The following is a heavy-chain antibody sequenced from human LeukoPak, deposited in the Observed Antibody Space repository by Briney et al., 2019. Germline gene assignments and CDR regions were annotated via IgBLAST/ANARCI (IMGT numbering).Heavy chain of an antibody. CDR3: ARGRGYSSGWGHYFYSIDV. CDR2: VTDRGNR. CDR1: GGSFSGYY. D-gene: IGHD6-19*01. V-gene: IGHV4-34*01. J-gene: IGHJ6*03. Sequence: SETLSLTCAVYGGSFSGYYWTWIRQPPGKGLEWIGEVTDRGNRNYNPSLRSRVTISGDTAKNQFSLKLSSVTAADTSVSYCARGRGYSSGWGHYFYSIDVWGQGTTVTVSS.